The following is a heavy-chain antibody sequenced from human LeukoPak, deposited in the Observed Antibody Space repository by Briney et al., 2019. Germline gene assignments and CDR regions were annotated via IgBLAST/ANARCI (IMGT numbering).Heavy chain of an antibody. CDR2: IYYSGST. J-gene: IGHJ3*02. D-gene: IGHD1-26*01. Sequence: SETLSLTCTVSGGSISSYYWSLIRQPPGKGLEWIGYIYYSGSTNYNPSLKSRVTISVDTSKNQFSLKLSSVTAADTAVYYCARDDPSIVGATENAFDIWGQGTMVTVSS. V-gene: IGHV4-59*01. CDR1: GGSISSYY. CDR3: ARDDPSIVGATENAFDI.